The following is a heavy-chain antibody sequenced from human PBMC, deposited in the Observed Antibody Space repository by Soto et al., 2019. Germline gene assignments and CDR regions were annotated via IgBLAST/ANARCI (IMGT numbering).Heavy chain of an antibody. CDR1: GGSISSYY. CDR2: IYYSGST. V-gene: IGHV4-59*01. J-gene: IGHJ6*02. D-gene: IGHD3-3*01. Sequence: SETLSLTCTVSGGSISSYYWSWIRQPPGKGLEWIGYIYYSGSTNYNPSLKSRVTISVDTSKNQFSLKLSSVTAADTAVYYCARVGITIFGVVVDYGMDVWGQGTTVTVSS. CDR3: ARVGITIFGVVVDYGMDV.